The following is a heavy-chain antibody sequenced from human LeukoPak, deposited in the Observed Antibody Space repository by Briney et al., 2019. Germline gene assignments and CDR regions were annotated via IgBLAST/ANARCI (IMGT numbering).Heavy chain of an antibody. J-gene: IGHJ4*02. CDR2: TYTTGNT. D-gene: IGHD3-22*01. CDR1: GDSINSGASY. Sequence: SETLSLTCTVSGDSINSGASYWSWIRQPAGKGLGWIGRTYTTGNTNYNPSLWRRVTISVDTSKNQFSLGLNSVTAADTAVYFCARDRSYYSDSGTAYWGQGILVTVSS. CDR3: ARDRSYYSDSGTAY. V-gene: IGHV4-61*02.